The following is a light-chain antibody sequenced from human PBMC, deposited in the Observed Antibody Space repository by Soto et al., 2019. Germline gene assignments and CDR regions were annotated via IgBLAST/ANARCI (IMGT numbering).Light chain of an antibody. CDR1: QTISTN. Sequence: EVVLTQSPATLSVSPGARATLSCRASQTISTNLAWYQHKPGQPPSLLIYGASIRATGIPDRFSGSGSGTDFTLTLTRLQPEDFAVYYCQQYGSSPWTSGQGTKVDIK. V-gene: IGKV3-20*01. CDR3: QQYGSSPWT. CDR2: GAS. J-gene: IGKJ1*01.